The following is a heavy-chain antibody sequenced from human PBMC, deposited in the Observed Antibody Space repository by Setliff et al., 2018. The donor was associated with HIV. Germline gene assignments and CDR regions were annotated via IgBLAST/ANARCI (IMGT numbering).Heavy chain of an antibody. Sequence: KPSETLSLTCTVSGGSISSGSYYWSWIRQPAGKGLEWIGRIYTSGSANYTPALQSRVTISVDTSKNQFSLKLSSVTAADTAVYFCAGAVAGFNYCEYWGQGTLVTVSS. V-gene: IGHV4-61*02. D-gene: IGHD6-19*01. J-gene: IGHJ4*02. CDR1: GGSISSGSYY. CDR2: IYTSGSA. CDR3: AGAVAGFNYCEY.